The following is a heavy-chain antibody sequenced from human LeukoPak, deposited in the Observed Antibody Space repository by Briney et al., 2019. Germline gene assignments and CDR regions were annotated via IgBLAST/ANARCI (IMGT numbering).Heavy chain of an antibody. CDR3: ARDRDTNNWFDL. J-gene: IGHJ5*02. D-gene: IGHD5-24*01. V-gene: IGHV4-4*02. CDR2: IYHSGSP. CDR1: GGSISSNNW. Sequence: SETLSLTCAVSGGSISSNNWWGWVRQPPGKGLEWIGEIYHSGSPNYNPSLKSRVTISVDKSRNHFSLNLSSVTAADTAVYYCARDRDTNNWFDLWGQGTLVTVSS.